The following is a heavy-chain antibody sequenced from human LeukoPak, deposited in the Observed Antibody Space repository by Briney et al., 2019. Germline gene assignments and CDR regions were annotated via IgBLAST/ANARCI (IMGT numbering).Heavy chain of an antibody. J-gene: IGHJ5*02. CDR3: ARGGAYGDWFDP. D-gene: IGHD4-17*01. V-gene: IGHV1-46*01. CDR1: GYTFTKYN. Sequence: ASVKVSCKASGYTFTKYNIHWVRQAPGQGLEWMGIINPSGGSTTYAQRFQVRVTMTRDMSTSTVYMELRSLKSEDTAVYYCARGGAYGDWFDPWGQGTLVTVSS. CDR2: INPSGGST.